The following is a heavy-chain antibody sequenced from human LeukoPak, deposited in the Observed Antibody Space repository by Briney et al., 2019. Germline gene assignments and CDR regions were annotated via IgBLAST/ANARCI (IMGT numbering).Heavy chain of an antibody. V-gene: IGHV3-15*01. CDR1: GFTFSSYE. CDR2: IKSKTDGGTT. J-gene: IGHJ3*02. D-gene: IGHD3-3*01. CDR3: TTDPRITIFGVAYKGDDAFDI. Sequence: GGSLRLSCAASGFTFSSYEMNWVRQAPGKGLEWVGRIKSKTDGGTTDYAAPVRGRFTISRDDSKNTLYLQMNSLRTEDTAVYYCTTDPRITIFGVAYKGDDAFDIWGQGTMVTVSS.